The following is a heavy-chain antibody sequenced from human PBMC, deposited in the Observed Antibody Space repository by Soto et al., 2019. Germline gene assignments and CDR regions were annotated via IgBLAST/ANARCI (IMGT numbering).Heavy chain of an antibody. CDR2: ISWNSGSI. CDR3: AKLAGYSSSWYRDYYYYGMDA. J-gene: IGHJ6*02. CDR1: GFTFDDYA. V-gene: IGHV3-9*01. D-gene: IGHD6-13*01. Sequence: GGSLRLSCAASGFTFDDYAMHWVRQAPGKGLEWVSGISWNSGSIGYADSVKGRFTISRDNAKNSLYLQMNSLRAEDTALYYCAKLAGYSSSWYRDYYYYGMDAWGQGTTVTVSS.